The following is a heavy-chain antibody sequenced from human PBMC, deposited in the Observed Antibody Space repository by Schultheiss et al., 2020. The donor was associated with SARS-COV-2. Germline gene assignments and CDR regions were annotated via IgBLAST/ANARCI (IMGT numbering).Heavy chain of an antibody. D-gene: IGHD5-24*01. CDR2: INHSGST. Sequence: SETLSLTCAVSGGSFSAYYWTLIRQSPGKGLEWIGEINHSGSTNYNPSLKSRVTISVDTSKNQFSLKLASVTAADTAVYYCARSRDGYNYNWFDPWGQGTLVTVSS. J-gene: IGHJ5*02. V-gene: IGHV4-34*01. CDR1: GGSFSAYY. CDR3: ARSRDGYNYNWFDP.